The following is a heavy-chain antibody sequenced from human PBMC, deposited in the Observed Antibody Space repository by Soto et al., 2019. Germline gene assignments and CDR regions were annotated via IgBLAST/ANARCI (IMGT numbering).Heavy chain of an antibody. CDR1: GFTFSSYA. Sequence: QVQLVEAGGGVIQPGRSLRLSGASSGFTFSSYAMHWVRQAPGKGLEWVAVISYDGSNKYYADSVKGRFTISRENSKNPLNLKTKRLTAADTAVYYGARVAVEMATIPVFDYWGQGTLVTVSS. D-gene: IGHD5-12*01. CDR3: ARVAVEMATIPVFDY. J-gene: IGHJ4*02. CDR2: ISYDGSNK. V-gene: IGHV3-30-3*01.